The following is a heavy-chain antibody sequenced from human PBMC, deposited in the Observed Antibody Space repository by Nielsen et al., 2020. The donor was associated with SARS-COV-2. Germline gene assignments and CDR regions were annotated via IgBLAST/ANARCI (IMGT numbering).Heavy chain of an antibody. V-gene: IGHV3-9*01. CDR1: GFTFDDYA. D-gene: IGHD3-16*02. Sequence: GGSLRLSCAASGFTFDDYAMHWVRQAPGKGLEWVSGISWNSGSIGYADSVKGRFTISRDNAKNSLYLQMNSLRAEDTALYYCAKDRGMITFGGVIVMDFDYWGQGTLVTVSS. CDR2: ISWNSGSI. CDR3: AKDRGMITFGGVIVMDFDY. J-gene: IGHJ4*02.